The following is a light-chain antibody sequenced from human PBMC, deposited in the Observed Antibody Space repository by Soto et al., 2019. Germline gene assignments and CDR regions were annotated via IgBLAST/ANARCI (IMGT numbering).Light chain of an antibody. CDR3: QKYKSAIIT. V-gene: IGKV1-27*01. Sequence: DIQMTQAPCTVSACVGDIVTITCRASQGISNYLAWYRQKPGEVRKLLIYAASTLQSGVPSRFSGSGSATDFTLTISSLQPEDVANYYCQKYKSAIITFGQGTRLEIK. CDR2: AAS. CDR1: QGISNY. J-gene: IGKJ5*01.